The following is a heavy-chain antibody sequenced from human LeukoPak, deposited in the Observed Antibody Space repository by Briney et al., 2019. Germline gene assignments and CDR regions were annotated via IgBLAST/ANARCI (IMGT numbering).Heavy chain of an antibody. CDR3: ARGSAYSYAFTGRERTKSRLDY. Sequence: GGSLRLSCAASGFTFSNYALHWVRQAPGKGLEWVAVISYDGSNKFYADSVKGRFTISRDNSKNTLYLQMNSLRSEDTAVYYCARGSAYSYAFTGRERTKSRLDYWGQGTLVTVSS. CDR2: ISYDGSNK. D-gene: IGHD5-18*01. V-gene: IGHV3-30*04. CDR1: GFTFSNYA. J-gene: IGHJ4*02.